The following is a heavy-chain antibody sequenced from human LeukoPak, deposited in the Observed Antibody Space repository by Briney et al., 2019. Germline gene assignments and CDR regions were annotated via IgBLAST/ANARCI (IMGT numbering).Heavy chain of an antibody. CDR1: GFTFSSYA. CDR2: ISGSGGST. J-gene: IGHJ4*02. V-gene: IGHV3-23*01. D-gene: IGHD2-2*02. CDR3: AKASDIVVVPAAIGLFGY. Sequence: GGSLRLSCGPSGFTFSSYAMSWVRQAPGKGLEWVSAISGSGGSTYYADSVKGRFTISRDNSKNTLYLQMNSLTAEDTAVYYCAKASDIVVVPAAIGLFGYWGQGTLVTVSS.